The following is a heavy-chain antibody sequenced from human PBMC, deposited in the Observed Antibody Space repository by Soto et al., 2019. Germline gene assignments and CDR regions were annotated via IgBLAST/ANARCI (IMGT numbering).Heavy chain of an antibody. Sequence: YETLSLTCTVSGGSISSSSYYWGWIRQPPXKGLEWIGSIYYSGSTYYNPSLKSRVTISVDTSKNQFSQKLSSVTASDTAVYYCASHYGSHDLWIRYPLDPCGQGTLVTVSS. CDR3: ASHYGSHDLWIRYPLDP. J-gene: IGHJ5*02. V-gene: IGHV4-39*01. CDR2: IYYSGST. D-gene: IGHD3-3*01. CDR1: GGSISSSSYY.